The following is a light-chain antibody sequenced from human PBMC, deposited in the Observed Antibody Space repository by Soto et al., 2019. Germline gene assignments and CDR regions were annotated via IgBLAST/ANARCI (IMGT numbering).Light chain of an antibody. CDR1: SSYIGAGYG. CDR3: HSYDSSLSSYV. CDR2: GNV. V-gene: IGLV1-40*01. Sequence: QSVLTQPPSVSGAPGQRVTISFTGSSSYIGAGYGVHWYQQLPGTVPKRLIYGNVNRPSGVPDRFAGYKSGTSASLAITVLQAEDEANYYCHSYDSSLSSYVFGPGTKFTVL. J-gene: IGLJ1*01.